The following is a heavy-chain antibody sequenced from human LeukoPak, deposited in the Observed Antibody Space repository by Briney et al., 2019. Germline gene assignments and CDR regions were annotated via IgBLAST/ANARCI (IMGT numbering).Heavy chain of an antibody. Sequence: GGSLRLSCAASGFTFSSYAMSWVRQAPGKGLEWVSGISGSGVTTYYADSVKGRFTISRDNSKNTLYLQMNSLRAEDTAGYYCAKDFAYDSGTYKGKDAFDIWGQGTMVTVSS. J-gene: IGHJ3*02. CDR2: ISGSGVTT. CDR1: GFTFSSYA. V-gene: IGHV3-23*01. CDR3: AKDFAYDSGTYKGKDAFDI. D-gene: IGHD3-10*01.